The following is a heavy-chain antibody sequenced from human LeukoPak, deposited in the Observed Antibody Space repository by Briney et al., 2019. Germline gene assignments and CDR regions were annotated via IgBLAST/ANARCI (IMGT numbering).Heavy chain of an antibody. D-gene: IGHD6-6*01. J-gene: IGHJ4*02. CDR3: AITPVGSIAAPFDY. V-gene: IGHV3-30-3*01. CDR1: GFTFSSYA. CDR2: ISYDGSNK. Sequence: PGGSLRLSCAASGFTFSSYAMHWVRQAPGKGLEWVAVISYDGSNKYYADSVKGRSTISRDNSKNTLYLQMNSLRAEDTAVYYCAITPVGSIAAPFDYWGQGTLVTVSS.